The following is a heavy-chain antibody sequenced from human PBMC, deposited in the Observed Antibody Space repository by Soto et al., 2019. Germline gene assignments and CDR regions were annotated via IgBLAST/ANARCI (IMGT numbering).Heavy chain of an antibody. Sequence: QSGGSLRLSCAASGFTFTNYAMSWVRQAPGKGLEWVSVTSGSGGSTYYADSVKGRLTISRDNSKNTLYLQMDSLRAEDTAVYYCAKVIVVITAAGDYFDHWGQGTLVTVSS. J-gene: IGHJ4*02. CDR3: AKVIVVITAAGDYFDH. V-gene: IGHV3-23*01. D-gene: IGHD3-22*01. CDR2: TSGSGGST. CDR1: GFTFTNYA.